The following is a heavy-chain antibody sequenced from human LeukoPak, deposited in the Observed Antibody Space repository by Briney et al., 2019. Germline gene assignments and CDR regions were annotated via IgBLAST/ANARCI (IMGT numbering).Heavy chain of an antibody. V-gene: IGHV4-39*07. CDR2: IYYSGST. CDR3: ARGPGGYYYYYMDV. Sequence: SETLSLTCTVSGGSISSSSYYWGWIRQPPGKGLEWIGSIYYSGSTYYNPSLKSRVTISVDTSKNQFSLKLSSVTAADTAVYYCARGPGGYYYYYMDVWGKGTTVTVSS. CDR1: GGSISSSSYY. J-gene: IGHJ6*03. D-gene: IGHD3-16*01.